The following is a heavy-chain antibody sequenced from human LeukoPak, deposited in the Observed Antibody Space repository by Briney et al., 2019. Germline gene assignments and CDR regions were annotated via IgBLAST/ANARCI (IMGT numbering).Heavy chain of an antibody. CDR3: ATGGIYSSNFDY. CDR2: IYPGDSET. Sequence: ESLKISCKGSGYTFIRFWIGWVRQMPGKGLEWMGIIYPGDSETRYSPSFQGQVTISVDKSISTAYLQWSSLKASDTAVYYCATGGIYSSNFDYWGQGTLVTVSS. J-gene: IGHJ4*02. V-gene: IGHV5-51*01. D-gene: IGHD5-18*01. CDR1: GYTFIRFW.